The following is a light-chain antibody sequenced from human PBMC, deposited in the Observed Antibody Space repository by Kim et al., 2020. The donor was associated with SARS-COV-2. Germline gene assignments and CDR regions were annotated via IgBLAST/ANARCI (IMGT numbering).Light chain of an antibody. CDR1: ESLVHHDGNTY. CDR2: QIS. CDR3: MQATQFPHT. J-gene: IGKJ2*01. Sequence: EIVMTQTPLSSPVTXGHPASISCRSSESLVHHDGNTYLSWFQQRPGQPPRLLMYQISNRISGVPDRFSGTGAGTDFTLKITRVEAEDVGTYYCMQATQFPHTFGQGTKLEI. V-gene: IGKV2-24*01.